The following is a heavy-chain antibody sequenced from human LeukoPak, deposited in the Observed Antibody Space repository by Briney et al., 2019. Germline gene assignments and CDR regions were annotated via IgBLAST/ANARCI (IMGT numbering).Heavy chain of an antibody. D-gene: IGHD5-24*01. V-gene: IGHV3-30-3*01. CDR3: ARVGRDGYPRAFDI. Sequence: PGRSLRLSCAASGFTFSSYAMHWVRQAPGKGLEWGAGISYDGSNKYYADSVKGRFTISRDNSKNTLYLQMNSLRTEDMAVYYCARVGRDGYPRAFDIWGQGTMVTVSS. J-gene: IGHJ3*02. CDR2: ISYDGSNK. CDR1: GFTFSSYA.